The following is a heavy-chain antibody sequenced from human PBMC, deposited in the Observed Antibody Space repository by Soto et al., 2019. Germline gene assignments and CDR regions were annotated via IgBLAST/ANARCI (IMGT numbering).Heavy chain of an antibody. Sequence: ASVKVSGKVSGYTLTVLSMHWVLQSPLKWLAWMGGFDPEDGETIYAQKFQGRVTMTEDTSTDTAYMELRRLRSEDPAVYYCATERWLVHIWGQGSLVTVSS. CDR2: FDPEDGET. CDR1: GYTLTVLS. V-gene: IGHV1-24*01. J-gene: IGHJ4*02. D-gene: IGHD6-19*01. CDR3: ATERWLVHI.